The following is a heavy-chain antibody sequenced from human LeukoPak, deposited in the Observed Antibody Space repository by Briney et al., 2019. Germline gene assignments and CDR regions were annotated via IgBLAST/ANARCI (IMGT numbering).Heavy chain of an antibody. CDR3: ARLHGGKGQYYFDY. Sequence: SETLSLTCTVSGGSISSYYWSWIRLPPGKGKEWIGYISTSGSTNSNPSLKSRVTISVDTSKNHFSLTLSSVTAADTAVYYCARLHGGKGQYYFDYWGQGTLVTVSS. CDR2: ISTSGST. V-gene: IGHV4-4*09. D-gene: IGHD4-23*01. J-gene: IGHJ4*02. CDR1: GGSISSYY.